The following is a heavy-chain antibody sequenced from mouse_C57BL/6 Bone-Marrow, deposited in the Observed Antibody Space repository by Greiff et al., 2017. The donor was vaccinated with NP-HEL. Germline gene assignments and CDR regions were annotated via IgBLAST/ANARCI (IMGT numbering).Heavy chain of an antibody. CDR2: IDPENGDT. CDR1: GFNIKDDY. J-gene: IGHJ3*01. Sequence: EVQGVESGAELVRPGASVKLSCTASGFNIKDDYMHWVKQRPEQGLEWIGWIDPENGDTEYASKFQGKATITADTSSNTAYLQLSSLTSEDTAVYYCTRYGNYLPWFAYWGQGTLVTVSA. CDR3: TRYGNYLPWFAY. V-gene: IGHV14-4*01. D-gene: IGHD2-1*01.